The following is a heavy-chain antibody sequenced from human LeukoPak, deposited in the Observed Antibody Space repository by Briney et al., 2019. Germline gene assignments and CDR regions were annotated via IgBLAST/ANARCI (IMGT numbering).Heavy chain of an antibody. CDR3: ARGGSSTSLNY. V-gene: IGHV3-21*01. Sequence: GGSLRLSCAASGFTFSSYSMNLVRQAPGKGLEWVSSISSSSSYIYYADSVKGRFTVSRDNAKNSLYLQMNSLRAEDTAVYYCARGGSSTSLNYWGQGTLVTVSS. D-gene: IGHD2-2*01. CDR2: ISSSSSYI. J-gene: IGHJ4*02. CDR1: GFTFSSYS.